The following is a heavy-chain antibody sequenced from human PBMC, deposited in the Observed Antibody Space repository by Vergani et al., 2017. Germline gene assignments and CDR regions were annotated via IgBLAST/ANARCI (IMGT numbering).Heavy chain of an antibody. V-gene: IGHV4-34*01. CDR3: ARRVRYCSSTSCSYMDV. CDR2: INHSGST. D-gene: IGHD2-2*01. J-gene: IGHJ6*03. Sequence: QVQLQQWGAGLLKPSETLSLTCAVYGGSFSSYYWSWIRQPPGKGLEWIGEINHSGSTNYNPSLNSRVTISVDTSKNQFSLNLSSVTAADTAVYYCARRVRYCSSTSCSYMDVWGKGTTVTVSS. CDR1: GGSFSSYY.